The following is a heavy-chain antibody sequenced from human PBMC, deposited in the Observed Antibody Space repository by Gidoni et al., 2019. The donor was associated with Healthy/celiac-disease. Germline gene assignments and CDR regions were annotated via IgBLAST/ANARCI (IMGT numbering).Heavy chain of an antibody. CDR1: GGTFSSYT. CDR2: IIPILGIA. V-gene: IGHV1-69*02. D-gene: IGHD2-21*02. CDR3: ARAEAYCGGDCYPFDY. J-gene: IGHJ4*02. Sequence: QVQLVQSGAEVKKPGSSVKVSCKASGGTFSSYTISWVRQAPGQGLEWMGRIIPILGIANYAQKFQGRVTITADKSTSTAYMELSSLRSEDTAVYYCARAEAYCGGDCYPFDYWGQGTLVTVSS.